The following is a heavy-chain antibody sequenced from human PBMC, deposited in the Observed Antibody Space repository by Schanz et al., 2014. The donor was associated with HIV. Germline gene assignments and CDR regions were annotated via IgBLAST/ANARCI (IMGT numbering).Heavy chain of an antibody. Sequence: QVPLVQSGAEVKKPGASVKVSCTVSGYTLRELSVHWVRQAPGKGLEWMGGFDLEHGETIYAQKFRGRVTMSEDISADTAYMDLSSLRSEDTAVYFCATGGTMGYFESWGQGTLVTVSS. D-gene: IGHD1-7*01. V-gene: IGHV1-24*01. CDR2: FDLEHGET. CDR1: GYTLRELS. J-gene: IGHJ4*02. CDR3: ATGGTMGYFES.